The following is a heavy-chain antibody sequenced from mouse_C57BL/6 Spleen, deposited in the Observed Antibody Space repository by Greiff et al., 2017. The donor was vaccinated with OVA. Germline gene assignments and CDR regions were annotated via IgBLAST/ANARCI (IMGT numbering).Heavy chain of an antibody. J-gene: IGHJ4*01. D-gene: IGHD1-1*01. Sequence: VQLQQSGPELVKPGASVKISCKASGYTFTDYYMNWVKQSHGKSLEWIGDINPNNGGTSYNQKFKGKATLTVDKSSSTAYMELRSLTSEDSAVYYGARGGTTVVDAMDYWGQGTSVTVSS. CDR2: INPNNGGT. CDR1: GYTFTDYY. V-gene: IGHV1-26*01. CDR3: ARGGTTVVDAMDY.